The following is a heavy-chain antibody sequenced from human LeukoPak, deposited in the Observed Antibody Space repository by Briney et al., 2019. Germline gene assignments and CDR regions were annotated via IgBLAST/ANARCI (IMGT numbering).Heavy chain of an antibody. V-gene: IGHV4-59*11. J-gene: IGHJ4*02. CDR3: ARGGNSEYYYFDY. CDR2: IYYSGST. Sequence: SKTLSLTCTVSGGSISSHYWSWIRQPPGKGLEWIGYIYYSGSTNYNPSLKSRVTISVDTSKNQFSLKLSSVTAADTAVYYCARGGNSEYYYFDYWGQGTLVTVSS. D-gene: IGHD4-23*01. CDR1: GGSISSHY.